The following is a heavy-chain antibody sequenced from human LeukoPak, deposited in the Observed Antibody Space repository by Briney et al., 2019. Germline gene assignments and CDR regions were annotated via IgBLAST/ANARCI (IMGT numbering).Heavy chain of an antibody. CDR2: ISGSGGST. Sequence: PGGSLRLSCAASGFTFSSYAMSWVRQAPGRGLEWVSAISGSGGSTYYADSVKGRFTISRDDSKNTLYLQMNSLRAEDTAVYYCAKGAMVRGVNDYWGQGTLVTVSS. CDR3: AKGAMVRGVNDY. V-gene: IGHV3-23*01. D-gene: IGHD3-10*01. J-gene: IGHJ4*02. CDR1: GFTFSSYA.